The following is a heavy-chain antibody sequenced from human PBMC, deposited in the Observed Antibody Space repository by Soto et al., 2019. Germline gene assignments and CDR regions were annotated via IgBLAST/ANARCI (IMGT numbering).Heavy chain of an antibody. V-gene: IGHV1-46*03. Sequence: QVQLVQSGAEVRKPGASVKVSCRASGYNFTHYYIHLVRQAPGQGLECVGMINRTSGSTNYAHEFQGRGTLTIDTSTTTVYMELSGLRAEDTAIFYFARDLAAGDHWGQGTVVTVSS. D-gene: IGHD6-13*01. J-gene: IGHJ4*02. CDR2: INRTSGST. CDR1: GYNFTHYY. CDR3: ARDLAAGDH.